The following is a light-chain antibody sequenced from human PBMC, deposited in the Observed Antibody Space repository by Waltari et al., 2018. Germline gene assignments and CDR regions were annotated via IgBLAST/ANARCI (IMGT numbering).Light chain of an antibody. CDR3: MQSLRALWT. Sequence: DIVVTQSPLSLPVTPGEPASISCRSSQSLLHSNGYNYLDWYLQKPGQSPQLLIYLGSNRASGVPDRFSGSGSGTDFTLKISRVEAEEVGVYYCMQSLRALWTFVQGTKVEIK. V-gene: IGKV2-28*01. CDR1: QSLLHSNGYNY. CDR2: LGS. J-gene: IGKJ1*01.